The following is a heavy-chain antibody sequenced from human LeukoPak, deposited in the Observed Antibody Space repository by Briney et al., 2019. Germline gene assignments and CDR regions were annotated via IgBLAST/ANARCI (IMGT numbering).Heavy chain of an antibody. D-gene: IGHD2-2*01. V-gene: IGHV1-69*05. J-gene: IGHJ6*03. CDR1: GGTFSSYA. Sequence: SVKVSCKASGGTFSSYAISWVRQAPGQGLEWMGGIIPIFGTANCAQKFQGRVTITTDESTSTAYMELSSLRSEDTAVYYCARAPGVPAARNYYYYMDVWGKGTTVTVSS. CDR3: ARAPGVPAARNYYYYMDV. CDR2: IIPIFGTA.